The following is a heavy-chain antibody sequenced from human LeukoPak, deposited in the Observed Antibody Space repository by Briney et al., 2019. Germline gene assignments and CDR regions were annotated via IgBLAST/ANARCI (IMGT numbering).Heavy chain of an antibody. D-gene: IGHD6-13*01. Sequence: GSSVKVSCNASGYTFTVYYMHWVRQAPGQGLEWMGWISAYNGNTNYAQKLQGRVTMTTDTSTSTAYMELRSLRSDDTAVYYCARVAVRVSTYSSSWYYFDYWGQGTLVTDSS. J-gene: IGHJ4*02. CDR2: ISAYNGNT. CDR1: GYTFTVYY. CDR3: ARVAVRVSTYSSSWYYFDY. V-gene: IGHV1-18*04.